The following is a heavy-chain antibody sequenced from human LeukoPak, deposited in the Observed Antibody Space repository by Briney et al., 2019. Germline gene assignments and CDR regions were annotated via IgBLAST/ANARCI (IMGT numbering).Heavy chain of an antibody. CDR3: ARDRGTVTLNY. D-gene: IGHD4-11*01. V-gene: IGHV4-59*01. CDR2: IYYSGST. Sequence: KPSETLSLTCTVSGGSISSYYWSWIRQPPGKGLEWIGYIYYSGSTNYNSSLKSRVTISVDTSKNQFSLKLRSVTAADTAVYYCARDRGTVTLNYWGQGTLVTVSS. J-gene: IGHJ4*02. CDR1: GGSISSYY.